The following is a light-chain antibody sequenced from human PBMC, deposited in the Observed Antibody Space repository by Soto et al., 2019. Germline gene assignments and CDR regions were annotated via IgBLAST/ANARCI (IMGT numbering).Light chain of an antibody. J-gene: IGLJ1*01. CDR3: GSYTSSSTLV. CDR2: EVS. CDR1: SSDVGGYNY. Sequence: QSVLAQPASVSGSPGQSITISCTGTSSDVGGYNYVSWYQQHPGKAPKLMIYEVSNRPSGVSNRFSGSKSGNTASLTISGPQAEDEADYSSGSYTSSSTLVFGTGTKVTVL. V-gene: IGLV2-14*01.